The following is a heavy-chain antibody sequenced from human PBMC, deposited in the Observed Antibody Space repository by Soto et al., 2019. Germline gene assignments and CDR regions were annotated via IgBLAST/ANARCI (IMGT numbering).Heavy chain of an antibody. Sequence: QVQLVQSGAEVKKPGSSVKVSCKASGGTFSSYAISWVRQAPGQGLEWMGGIIPIFGTANYAQKFQGRVTMTGDEYPSTACLGLGSLRSEGTAVYYCARGGMIVADQSYFDYWGQGTLVTVSS. D-gene: IGHD3-22*01. V-gene: IGHV1-69*12. CDR1: GGTFSSYA. CDR2: IIPIFGTA. J-gene: IGHJ4*02. CDR3: ARGGMIVADQSYFDY.